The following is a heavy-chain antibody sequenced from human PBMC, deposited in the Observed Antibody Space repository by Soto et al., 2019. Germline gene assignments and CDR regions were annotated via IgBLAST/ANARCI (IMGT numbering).Heavy chain of an antibody. CDR3: ARDTFMVRGALYYYYYMDV. CDR1: GFTFSSYS. V-gene: IGHV3-48*01. D-gene: IGHD3-10*01. CDR2: ISSSSSTI. Sequence: GGSLRLSCAASGFTFSSYSMNWVRQAPGKGLEWVSYISSSSSTIYYAESVKGRFTISRDNAKNSLYLQMNSPRAEDTAVYYCARDTFMVRGALYYYYYMDVWGKGTTVTVSS. J-gene: IGHJ6*03.